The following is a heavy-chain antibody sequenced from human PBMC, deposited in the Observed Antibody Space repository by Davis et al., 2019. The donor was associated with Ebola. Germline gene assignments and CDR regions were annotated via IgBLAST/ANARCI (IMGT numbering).Heavy chain of an antibody. V-gene: IGHV4-59*08. J-gene: IGHJ4*02. D-gene: IGHD5-12*01. CDR1: GGSISSSY. CDR3: ARGGYLKLDHFDY. CDR2: IYYSEST. Sequence: MPSETLSLTCTVSGGSISSSYWSWIRQPPGKGLEWIGYIYYSESTNYNPSLKSRVTISVDTSKNQFSLKLSSVTAADAAVYFCARGGYLKLDHFDYWGQGALVTVSS.